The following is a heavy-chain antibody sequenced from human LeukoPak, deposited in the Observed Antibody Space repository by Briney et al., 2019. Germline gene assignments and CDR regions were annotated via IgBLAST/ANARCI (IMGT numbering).Heavy chain of an antibody. CDR3: ASWRDYYGYFDY. J-gene: IGHJ4*02. V-gene: IGHV1-46*01. D-gene: IGHD3-10*01. CDR2: ISPSGGST. CDR1: GYTFTSNY. Sequence: ASVKVSCKAFGYTFTSNYMHWVRQAPGQGPEWMGVISPSGGSTTYAQKFQGRVTLTRDMSTSTDYLELSSLRSEDTAVYYCASWRDYYGYFDYWGQGTLVTVSS.